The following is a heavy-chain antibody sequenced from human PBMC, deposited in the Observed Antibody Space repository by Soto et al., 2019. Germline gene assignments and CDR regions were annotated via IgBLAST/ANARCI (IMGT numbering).Heavy chain of an antibody. CDR2: FDPEDGET. Sequence: VASVKVSCKVSGYTLTELSMHWVRQAPGKGLEWMGGFDPEDGETIYAQKFQGRVTMTEDTSTDTAYMELSSLRSEDTAVYYCATDQPGAWDLRDFYYGMDVWGQGTTVTVSS. CDR3: ATDQPGAWDLRDFYYGMDV. J-gene: IGHJ6*02. D-gene: IGHD1-26*01. V-gene: IGHV1-24*01. CDR1: GYTLTELS.